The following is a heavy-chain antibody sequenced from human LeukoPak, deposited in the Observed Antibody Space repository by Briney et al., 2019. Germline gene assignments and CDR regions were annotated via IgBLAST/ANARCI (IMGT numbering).Heavy chain of an antibody. CDR2: IYYSGST. CDR3: ARSYYDSSGRFDP. J-gene: IGHJ5*02. V-gene: IGHV4-59*01. D-gene: IGHD3-22*01. CDR1: GGSISSYY. Sequence: PSETLSLTCTVSGGSISSYYWSWIRQPPGKGLEWIGYIYYSGSTNYNPSLKSRVTISVDTSKNQFSLKLSSVTAADTVVYYCARSYYDSSGRFDPWGQGPLVTVFS.